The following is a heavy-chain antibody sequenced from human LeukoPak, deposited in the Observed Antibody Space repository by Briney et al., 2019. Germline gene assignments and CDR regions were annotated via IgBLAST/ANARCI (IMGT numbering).Heavy chain of an antibody. V-gene: IGHV1-18*01. J-gene: IGHJ5*02. CDR2: ISAYNGNT. CDR1: GYTFTSYG. CDR3: ARVGTWRLRNWNWFDP. Sequence: GASVKVSCKASGYTFTSYGIGWVRQAPGQGLEWMGWISAYNGNTNYAQKLQGRVTMTTDTSTNTAYMELRSLRSDDTAVYYCARVGTWRLRNWNWFDPWGQGTLVTVSS. D-gene: IGHD1-1*01.